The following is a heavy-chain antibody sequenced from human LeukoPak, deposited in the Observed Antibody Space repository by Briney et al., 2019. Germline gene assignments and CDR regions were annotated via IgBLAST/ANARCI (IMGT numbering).Heavy chain of an antibody. Sequence: PGGSLRLSCAASGSTFSRSWMHWVRQAPGKGLVWVSRISSDGRNTTYADSVKGRFTISRDNAKNTLYLQMNSLRTEDTAVYYCARDYYGTIDIWGQGTMVTVSS. D-gene: IGHD3-10*01. V-gene: IGHV3-74*01. CDR3: ARDYYGTIDI. J-gene: IGHJ3*02. CDR2: ISSDGRNT. CDR1: GSTFSRSW.